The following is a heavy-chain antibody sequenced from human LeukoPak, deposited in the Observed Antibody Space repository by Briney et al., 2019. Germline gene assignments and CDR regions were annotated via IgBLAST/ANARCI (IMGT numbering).Heavy chain of an antibody. CDR2: IYSSGST. J-gene: IGHJ4*02. D-gene: IGHD4-17*01. CDR1: GGSTSSYY. V-gene: IGHV4-59*08. CDR3: ARHKANGAVSLDS. Sequence: PSETLSLTCTVSGGSTSSYYWGWIRQPQGKGLEWLGYIYSSGSTNYNPYLKSRVSISVDTANNQFELKLSSGTAADTAVYYCARHKANGAVSLDSWGQGTLVTVSS.